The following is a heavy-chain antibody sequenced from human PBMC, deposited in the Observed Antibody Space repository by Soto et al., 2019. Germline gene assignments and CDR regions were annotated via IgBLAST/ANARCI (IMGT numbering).Heavy chain of an antibody. J-gene: IGHJ6*02. CDR2: ISGSGGST. CDR3: AKELYEYTYGYYYRSGMDV. D-gene: IGHD5-18*01. Sequence: GGSLRLSCAASGFTFSTYAMNWVRQAPGKGLEWVSAISGSGGSTFYADSVKGRFTVSRDNSKNTLYLQMSSLRAEDTAVYYCAKELYEYTYGYYYRSGMDVWGHGTTVTVSS. CDR1: GFTFSTYA. V-gene: IGHV3-23*01.